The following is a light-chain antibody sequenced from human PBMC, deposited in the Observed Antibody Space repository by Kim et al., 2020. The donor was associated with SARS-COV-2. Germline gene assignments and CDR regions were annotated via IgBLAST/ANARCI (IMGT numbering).Light chain of an antibody. J-gene: IGKJ2*01. Sequence: RATVNCKSSQSVLHSYNNKNYLAWYQQKPGQPPTLLIYWASTRESGVPDRFSGSGSGADFTLTISNLQAEDVAVYYCQQYDSAPQTFGQGTKLEIK. CDR3: QQYDSAPQT. V-gene: IGKV4-1*01. CDR1: QSVLHSYNNKNY. CDR2: WAS.